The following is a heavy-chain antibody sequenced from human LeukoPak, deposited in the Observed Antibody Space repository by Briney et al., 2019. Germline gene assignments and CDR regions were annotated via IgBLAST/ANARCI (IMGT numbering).Heavy chain of an antibody. CDR2: INPSGGST. CDR3: ARDSMLPYYYSSGASGGYFYGVDV. J-gene: IGHJ6*02. V-gene: IGHV1-46*01. Sequence: GASVKVSCKASGYTFTSYYMHWVRQAPGQGLEWMGIINPSGGSTSYAQKFQGRVTITADESTRTAYVELSNLRSEDTAVYYCARDSMLPYYYSSGASGGYFYGVDVWGQGTTVTVSS. CDR1: GYTFTSYY. D-gene: IGHD3-10*01.